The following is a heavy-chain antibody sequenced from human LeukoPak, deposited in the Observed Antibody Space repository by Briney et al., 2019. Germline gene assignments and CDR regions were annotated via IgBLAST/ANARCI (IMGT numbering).Heavy chain of an antibody. V-gene: IGHV3-30*03. CDR1: GLTFDTYA. J-gene: IGHJ6*02. CDR2: VSYDGSNE. Sequence: GGSLRLSCSASGLTFDTYAMHWVRQAPAKGLEWVAVVSYDGSNEYYADSVKGRFTISRDNSNNTLYLQMNSLRAEDTAVYYCTREFRELLYYYGMDVWGQGTTVTVSS. D-gene: IGHD1-26*01. CDR3: TREFRELLYYYGMDV.